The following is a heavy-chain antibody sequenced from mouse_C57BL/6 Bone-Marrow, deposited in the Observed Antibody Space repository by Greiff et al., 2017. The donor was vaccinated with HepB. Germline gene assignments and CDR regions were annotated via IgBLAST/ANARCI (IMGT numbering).Heavy chain of an antibody. CDR2: IDPENGDT. V-gene: IGHV14-4*01. CDR1: GFNIKDDY. J-gene: IGHJ2*01. D-gene: IGHD1-1*01. CDR3: TTLYYYGSSPYYFDY. Sequence: EVQLQQSGAELVRPGASVKLSCTASGFNIKDDYMHWVKQRPEQGLEWIGWIDPENGDTEYASKFQGKATITADTSSNTAYLQLSSLTSEDTAVYYCTTLYYYGSSPYYFDYWGQGTTLTVSS.